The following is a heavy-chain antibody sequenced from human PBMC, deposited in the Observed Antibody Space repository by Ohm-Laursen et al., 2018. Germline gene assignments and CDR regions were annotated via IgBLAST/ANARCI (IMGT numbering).Heavy chain of an antibody. D-gene: IGHD5-12*01. J-gene: IGHJ5*02. CDR3: ARERKGVDPPVPRKSNWFDH. V-gene: IGHV1-2*02. Sequence: GASVKVSCKASGYTFYGHYMHWVRQAPGQGLEWMGWINPNSGVTNYAQKFQGRVTMTRDTSIRTAEMELSSLRSDDTAVYYCARERKGVDPPVPRKSNWFDHWGQGTLVTVSS. CDR1: GYTFYGHY. CDR2: INPNSGVT.